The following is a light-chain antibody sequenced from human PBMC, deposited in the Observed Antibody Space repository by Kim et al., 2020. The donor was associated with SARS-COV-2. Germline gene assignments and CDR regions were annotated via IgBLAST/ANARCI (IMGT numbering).Light chain of an antibody. Sequence: GASVKLTCTLGSGDSSYANEWHQKQQEKGPRYLMKVNSDGSHNKGDGIPDRFSGSSAGAERYLIISSLQSEDENDYYCQTWGTGWVFGGGTQLTVL. CDR1: SGDSSYA. CDR3: QTWGTGWV. CDR2: VNSDGSH. V-gene: IGLV4-69*01. J-gene: IGLJ3*02.